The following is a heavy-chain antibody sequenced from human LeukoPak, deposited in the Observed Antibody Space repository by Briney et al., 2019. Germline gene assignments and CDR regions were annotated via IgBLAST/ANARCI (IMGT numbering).Heavy chain of an antibody. CDR1: GYMFTGYY. CDR2: INPNSGGT. CDR3: ARGYCSGDCFTLFDY. Sequence: GASVRVSCKASGYMFTGYYMHWVRQAPGQGLEWMGWINPNSGGTNYAQKFQGRVTMTRDTSISAAYMELSSLRSDDTAVYYCARGYCSGDCFTLFDYWGQGTLVTVSP. D-gene: IGHD2-21*02. J-gene: IGHJ4*02. V-gene: IGHV1-2*02.